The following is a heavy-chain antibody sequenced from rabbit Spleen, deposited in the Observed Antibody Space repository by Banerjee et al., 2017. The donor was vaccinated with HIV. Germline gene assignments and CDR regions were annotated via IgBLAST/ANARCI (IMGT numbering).Heavy chain of an antibody. Sequence: QSLEESGGDLVKHGASLTLTCTASGVSFTTNQYMCWVRQAPGKGLEWIACIEGGSSTFSYFASWAKGRFTISKTSSTTVTLQMTSLTAADTATYFFARDTSSSFSSYGMDLWGPGTLVTVS. V-gene: IGHV1S40*01. CDR1: GVSFTTNQY. D-gene: IGHD1-1*01. CDR3: ARDTSSSFSSYGMDL. CDR2: IEGGSSTFS. J-gene: IGHJ6*01.